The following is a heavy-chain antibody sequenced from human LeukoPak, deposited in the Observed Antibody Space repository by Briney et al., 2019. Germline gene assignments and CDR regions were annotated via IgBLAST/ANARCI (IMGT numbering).Heavy chain of an antibody. CDR1: GFIFSDYY. V-gene: IGHV3-11*01. CDR2: ISSSGSIT. J-gene: IGHJ5*02. CDR3: ARTGGAGSPSDT. D-gene: IGHD3-10*01. Sequence: GYLRLSCAASGFIFSDYYMTWIRQAPGKGLEWVSYISSSGSITYYADSVKGRFTISRDNAKNSLYLEVNSLRDDDTAVYFCARTGGAGSPSDTWGQGTLVTVSS.